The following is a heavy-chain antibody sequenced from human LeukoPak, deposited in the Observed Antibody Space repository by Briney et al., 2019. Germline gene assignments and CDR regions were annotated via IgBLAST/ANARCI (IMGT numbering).Heavy chain of an antibody. J-gene: IGHJ4*02. V-gene: IGHV4-39*01. CDR2: IYYSVST. CDR3: ARQNYYDSSGFDY. D-gene: IGHD3-22*01. CDR1: GGSISSSSYY. Sequence: SETLSLTCTVSGGSISSSSYYWGWIRQPPGKGREWIGSIYYSVSTYYNPSLKSRVTISVDTSKNQFSLKLSSVTAADTAVYCCARQNYYDSSGFDYWGQGTLVTVSS.